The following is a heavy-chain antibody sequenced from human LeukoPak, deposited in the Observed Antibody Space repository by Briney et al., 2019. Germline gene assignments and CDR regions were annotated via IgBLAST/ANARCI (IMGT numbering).Heavy chain of an antibody. CDR3: ARYIVADHSFDF. Sequence: SETLSLTCSVSGGSINGFYWSWIRQPPGKGLEWTGFLHYTGSTNYNPSLKSRVSMSVDTSKNQFSLELSSVTAADTAIYYCARYIVADHSFDFWGHGTIVPVFS. CDR1: GGSINGFY. D-gene: IGHD5-12*01. J-gene: IGHJ3*01. CDR2: LHYTGST. V-gene: IGHV4-59*01.